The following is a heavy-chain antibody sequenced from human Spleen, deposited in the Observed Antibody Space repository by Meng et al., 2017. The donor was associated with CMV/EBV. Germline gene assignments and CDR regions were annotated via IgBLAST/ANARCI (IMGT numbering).Heavy chain of an antibody. D-gene: IGHD6-13*01. CDR3: ARGGYFDWFDP. CDR1: GGSIRSRGYY. V-gene: IGHV4-39*07. J-gene: IGHJ5*02. CDR2: IYYTEST. Sequence: CAVSGGSIRSRGYYWGWIRQSPGKGLEWIGSIYYTESTYYNPSLKSRVTISVDTSKTQFSLRLNSVTAADTAIYYCARGGYFDWFDPWGQGTLVTVSS.